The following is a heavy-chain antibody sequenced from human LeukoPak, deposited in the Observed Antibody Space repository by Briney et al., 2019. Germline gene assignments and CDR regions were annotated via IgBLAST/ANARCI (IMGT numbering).Heavy chain of an antibody. CDR3: ATYDSSGYKFDY. CDR2: IYSSVST. D-gene: IGHD3-22*01. J-gene: IGHJ4*02. Sequence: SETLSLTCTVSGDSINDHYWSWIRQPPGEGLEWIGYIYSSVSTNYNPSLKSRVTISIDTSKSQFSLKLSSVTAADTAVYYCATYDSSGYKFDYWGQGTLVTVSS. V-gene: IGHV4-4*09. CDR1: GDSINDHY.